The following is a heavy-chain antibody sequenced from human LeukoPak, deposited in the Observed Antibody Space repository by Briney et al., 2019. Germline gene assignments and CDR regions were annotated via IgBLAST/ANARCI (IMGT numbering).Heavy chain of an antibody. D-gene: IGHD2-2*01. CDR1: GYTFTGYH. CDR3: ARERDNRYCSSISCYAFDN. V-gene: IGHV1-2*02. J-gene: IGHJ4*02. CDR2: INPNSDGT. Sequence: ASVKVSCKASGYTFTGYHMHWVRQAPGQGLEWMGWINPNSDGTNFAQNFQGRVTMTRDTSISTVYMELSRLRSDDTAVYYCARERDNRYCSSISCYAFDNWGQGTLVTASS.